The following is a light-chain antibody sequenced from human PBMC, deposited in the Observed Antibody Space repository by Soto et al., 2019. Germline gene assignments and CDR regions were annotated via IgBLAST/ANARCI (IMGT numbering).Light chain of an antibody. Sequence: EIVLTQSPGTLSLSPGARAPLSCRASQSISNSYLAWYQQKPGQAPRLLIYGASSRATGIPDRFSGSGSVTDFTLTISRLEPEDFAVYFCQQYGSSPRTFGQGTKVDI. CDR1: QSISNSY. V-gene: IGKV3-20*01. J-gene: IGKJ1*01. CDR2: GAS. CDR3: QQYGSSPRT.